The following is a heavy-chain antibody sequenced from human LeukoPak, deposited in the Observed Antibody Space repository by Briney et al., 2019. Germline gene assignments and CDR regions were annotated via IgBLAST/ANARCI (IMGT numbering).Heavy chain of an antibody. CDR1: GDSVSTNSAA. CDR3: ARGLSGYDWDYSDY. D-gene: IGHD5-12*01. CDR2: TYYRSSWFN. V-gene: IGHV6-1*01. J-gene: IGHJ4*02. Sequence: SQTLSLTCVISGDSVSTNSAAWNWIRQSPSRGLEWLGRTYYRSSWFNDYAPAIKGRITINPDTSRNQFSLQLKSVTPEDTAVYYCARGLSGYDWDYSDYWGQGTLVTVSS.